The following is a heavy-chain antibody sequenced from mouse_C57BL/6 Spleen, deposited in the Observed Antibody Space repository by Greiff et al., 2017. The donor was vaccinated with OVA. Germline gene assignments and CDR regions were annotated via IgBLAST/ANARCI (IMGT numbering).Heavy chain of an antibody. CDR2: ISSGSSTI. CDR1: GFTFSDYG. D-gene: IGHD3-2*02. V-gene: IGHV5-17*01. CDR3: VVTAQAAWFAY. Sequence: VQLKESGGGLVKPGGSLKLSCAASGFTFSDYGMHWVRQAPEKGLEWVAYISSGSSTIYYADTVKGRFTISRDNAKNTLFLQMTSLRSEDTAMYYCVVTAQAAWFAYWGQGTLVTVSA. J-gene: IGHJ3*01.